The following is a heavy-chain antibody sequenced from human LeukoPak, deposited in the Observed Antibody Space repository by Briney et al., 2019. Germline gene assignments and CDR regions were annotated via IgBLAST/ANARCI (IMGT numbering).Heavy chain of an antibody. CDR1: GGSFSGYY. V-gene: IGHV4-34*01. J-gene: IGHJ4*02. Sequence: SETLSLTCAVYGGSFSGYYWSWIRQPPGKGLEWIGEINHSGSTNYNPSLKSRVTISVDTSKNQLSLKLSSVTAADTAVYYCARLGYCSSTSCHGGFYWGQGTLVTVSS. CDR3: ARLGYCSSTSCHGGFY. D-gene: IGHD2-2*01. CDR2: INHSGST.